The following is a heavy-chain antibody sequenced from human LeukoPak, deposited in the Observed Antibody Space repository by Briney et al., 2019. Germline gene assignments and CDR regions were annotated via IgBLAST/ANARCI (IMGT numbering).Heavy chain of an antibody. J-gene: IGHJ4*02. CDR1: GFTFSSYW. V-gene: IGHV3-7*01. CDR2: IKQDGSEK. D-gene: IGHD6-13*01. Sequence: TGGSLRLSCAASGFTFSSYWMIWVRQAPGKGLEWVTNIKQDGSEKYYVDSVKGRFTISRDNAKNSLYLQMNSLRAEDTAVYYCARDREGSSRRYFDYWGQGTLVTVSS. CDR3: ARDREGSSRRYFDY.